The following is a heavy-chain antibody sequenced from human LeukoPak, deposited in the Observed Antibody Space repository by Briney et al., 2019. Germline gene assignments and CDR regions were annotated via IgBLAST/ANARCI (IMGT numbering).Heavy chain of an antibody. Sequence: ASVKVSCKASGYTFTSYYMHWVRQAPGQGLVWMGIINPSGGSTRYAQKFQGRVTMTRDTSSSTVYMELSSLRSEDTAVYYCARKVPNDSSGYYYRGQFDPWGQGTLVTVSS. CDR2: INPSGGST. V-gene: IGHV1-46*01. J-gene: IGHJ5*02. D-gene: IGHD3-22*01. CDR3: ARKVPNDSSGYYYRGQFDP. CDR1: GYTFTSYY.